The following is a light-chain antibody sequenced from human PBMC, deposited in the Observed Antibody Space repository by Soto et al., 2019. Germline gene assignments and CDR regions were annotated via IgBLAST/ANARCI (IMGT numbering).Light chain of an antibody. Sequence: EIVLRQSPATLSLSPGERATLSCRASQSISNYLAWYQQKPGQAPRLLIYDASNRATGIPDRFSGSGSGTDFTLTITSLEPEDFAVYYCQQYVTSPRTFGQGTKVDIK. CDR1: QSISNY. J-gene: IGKJ1*01. CDR2: DAS. V-gene: IGKV3-11*01. CDR3: QQYVTSPRT.